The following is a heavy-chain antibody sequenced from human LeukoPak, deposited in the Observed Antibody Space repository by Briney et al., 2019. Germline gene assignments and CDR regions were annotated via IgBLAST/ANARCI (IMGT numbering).Heavy chain of an antibody. V-gene: IGHV4-31*03. J-gene: IGHJ4*02. CDR3: ARGVRWLQLSYFDY. D-gene: IGHD5-24*01. CDR2: IYYSGIT. Sequence: SETLSLTCTVSGGSISSTSYYWSWIRQHPGKGLEWIGYIYYSGITYYNTSLKSRVTISVNTSKNQFSLKLSSVTAADTAVYYCARGVRWLQLSYFDYWGQGTLVTVSS. CDR1: GGSISSTSYY.